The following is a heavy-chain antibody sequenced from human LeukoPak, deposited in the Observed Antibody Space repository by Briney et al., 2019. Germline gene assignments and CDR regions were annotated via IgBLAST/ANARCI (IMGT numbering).Heavy chain of an antibody. Sequence: SETLSLTCTVSGGSVSGTSYYWGWIRQPPGKGLEWIGSIYYSGTTYYSPSLKSRVTISVDTSKNQFSLKLSSVTAADTAVYYCARDTYYYDSSGYGYWGQGTLVTVSS. V-gene: IGHV4-39*02. CDR1: GGSVSGTSYY. J-gene: IGHJ4*02. CDR3: ARDTYYYDSSGYGY. CDR2: IYYSGTT. D-gene: IGHD3-22*01.